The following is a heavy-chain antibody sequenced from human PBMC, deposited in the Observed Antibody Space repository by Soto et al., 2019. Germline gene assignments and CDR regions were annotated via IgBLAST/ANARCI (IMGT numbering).Heavy chain of an antibody. D-gene: IGHD6-19*01. V-gene: IGHV6-1*01. CDR1: GDSVSSNSAG. Sequence: PSQTLSLTCAISGDSVSSNSAGWNWIRQSPSGGLEWLGRTFYRSQWYYEYAVSVKGRITINPDTSKKQISLQLNSVTPEDTAVYYCVRFGSGWNYWGQGSLVTVSS. CDR2: TFYRSQWYY. J-gene: IGHJ4*02. CDR3: VRFGSGWNY.